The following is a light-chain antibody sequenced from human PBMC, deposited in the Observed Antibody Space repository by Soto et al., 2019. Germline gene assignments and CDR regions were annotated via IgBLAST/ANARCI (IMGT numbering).Light chain of an antibody. J-gene: IGKJ3*01. Sequence: DIQMTQSPSSLSASVGDRVTITCRASQGISNYLAWYQQKPGKVPKLLIYAASTLQSGVPSRFSGSGSGTDFTLTISSLQPEDVATYYCQKYNSAPQFPFGPGTKVDIK. CDR2: AAS. V-gene: IGKV1-27*01. CDR1: QGISNY. CDR3: QKYNSAPQFP.